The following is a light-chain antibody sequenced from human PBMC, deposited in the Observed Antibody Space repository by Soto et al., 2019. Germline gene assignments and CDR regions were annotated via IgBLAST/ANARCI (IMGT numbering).Light chain of an antibody. J-gene: IGKJ1*01. CDR1: QSICVW. CDR2: KAS. V-gene: IGKV1-5*03. Sequence: IQMTESPSPLSAYLGDRVTITCRASQSICVWLALYQQKAGKAPKLLIYKASTLKSGVPSRFSGSGSGTEFTLTISSLQPDDFANYYCQHYNSYSEAFGQGTKVDIK. CDR3: QHYNSYSEA.